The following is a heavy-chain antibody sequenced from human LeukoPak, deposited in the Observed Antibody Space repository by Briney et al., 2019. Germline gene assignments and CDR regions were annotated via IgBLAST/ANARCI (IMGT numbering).Heavy chain of an antibody. CDR1: GVSISSSNSY. Sequence: SETLSLTCTVSGVSISSSNSYWGWIRQPLGKGLEWIGSIYYSGNTYYNASVKSRVTISIDSSKNQFSLMLSSVTAADTAVYYCARDPAVGFMITFGGVRTAFDIWGQGTMVTVSS. J-gene: IGHJ3*02. CDR3: ARDPAVGFMITFGGVRTAFDI. D-gene: IGHD3-16*01. V-gene: IGHV4-39*02. CDR2: IYYSGNT.